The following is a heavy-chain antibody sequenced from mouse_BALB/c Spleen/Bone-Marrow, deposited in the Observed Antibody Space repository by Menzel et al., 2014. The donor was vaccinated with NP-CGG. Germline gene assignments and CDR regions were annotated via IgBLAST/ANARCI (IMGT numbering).Heavy chain of an antibody. Sequence: EVKLVESGGGLAQPGGSMKLSCVASGFTFSNYWMNWVRQSPEKGLEWVAEIRLKSNNYATHYAESVKGRSTISRDDSKSSVYLQMNNLRAEDTGIYYCTRRGLRKYYFDYWGQGTTLTVSS. V-gene: IGHV6-6*02. J-gene: IGHJ2*01. D-gene: IGHD1-1*01. CDR3: TRRGLRKYYFDY. CDR2: IRLKSNNYAT. CDR1: GFTFSNYW.